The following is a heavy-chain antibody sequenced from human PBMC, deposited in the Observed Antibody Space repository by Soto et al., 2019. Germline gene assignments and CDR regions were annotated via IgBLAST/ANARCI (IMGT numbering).Heavy chain of an antibody. J-gene: IGHJ6*02. CDR3: ASTLDV. V-gene: IGHV3-30-3*01. CDR2: ISYDGSNK. Sequence: QVQLVESGGGVVQPGRSLRLSCAASGFTFSSYAMHWVRQAPGKGLEWVAVISYDGSNKYYADSVKGRFTISRDNSKNTLYLQMNRLRADDTAVYYCASTLDVWGQGTTVTVYS. CDR1: GFTFSSYA.